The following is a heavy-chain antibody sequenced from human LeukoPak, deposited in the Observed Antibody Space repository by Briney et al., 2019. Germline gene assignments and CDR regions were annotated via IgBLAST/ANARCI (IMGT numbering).Heavy chain of an antibody. CDR3: AGGGDGYNPPYYFDY. V-gene: IGHV4-59*01. J-gene: IGHJ4*02. Sequence: SETLSLTCTVSGVSISSYCWSWIRQPPGKGLEWIGYIYYSGSTNYNPSLKSRVTISVDTSKNQFSLKLSSVTAADTAVYYCAGGGDGYNPPYYFDYWGQGTLVTVSS. D-gene: IGHD5-24*01. CDR1: GVSISSYC. CDR2: IYYSGST.